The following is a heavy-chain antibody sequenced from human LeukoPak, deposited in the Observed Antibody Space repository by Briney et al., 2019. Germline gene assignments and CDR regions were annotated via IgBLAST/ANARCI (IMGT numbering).Heavy chain of an antibody. J-gene: IGHJ4*02. CDR2: TYYRSKWNN. D-gene: IGHD2/OR15-2a*01. V-gene: IGHV6-1*01. CDR1: VDSVPVNSAVA. CDR3: ARGRNSGFDY. Sequence: SQTLSLTCAISVDSVPVNSAVAWNWLRQSPSRGLEWLGRTYYRSKWNNDYAVSVKSRITINPDTSKNQFSLHLNSVTPEDTAVYYCARGRNSGFDYWGQGTLVTVSS.